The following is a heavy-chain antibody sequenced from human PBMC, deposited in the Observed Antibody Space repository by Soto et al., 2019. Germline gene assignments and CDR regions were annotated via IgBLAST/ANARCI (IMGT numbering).Heavy chain of an antibody. CDR2: IVPIYPSA. CDR3: VRDSGAKLSSS. V-gene: IGHV1-69*01. Sequence: QVQLVQSGAEVKKPGSSVKVSCKASGGTFSSYRINWVRQAPGQGLEWVGGIVPIYPSAAYAQKFQGRVTITADESARTSYMERRSLKSQDTAVYYCVRDSGAKLSSSWGQGTLVTVSS. CDR1: GGTFSSYR. D-gene: IGHD6-13*01. J-gene: IGHJ4*02.